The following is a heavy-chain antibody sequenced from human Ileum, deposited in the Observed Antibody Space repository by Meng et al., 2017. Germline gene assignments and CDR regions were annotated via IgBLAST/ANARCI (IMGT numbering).Heavy chain of an antibody. Sequence: GESLKISCAASGFTFSSYEMNWVRQAPGKGLEWVSYISSSGSTIYYADSVKGRFTISRDNAKNSLYLQMNSLRAEDTAVYYCARELSGSSSQPMDYWGQGTLVTVSS. CDR2: ISSSGSTI. CDR1: GFTFSSYE. D-gene: IGHD6-6*01. J-gene: IGHJ4*02. V-gene: IGHV3-48*03. CDR3: ARELSGSSSQPMDY.